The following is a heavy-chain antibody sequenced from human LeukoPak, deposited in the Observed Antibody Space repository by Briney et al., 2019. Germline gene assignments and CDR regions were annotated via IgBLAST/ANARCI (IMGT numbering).Heavy chain of an antibody. CDR1: GGSISSSSYY. J-gene: IGHJ4*02. V-gene: IGHV4-39*01. CDR2: IYYTGST. Sequence: RPSETLSLTCTVSGGSISSSSYYWGWIRQPPGKGLEWIGSIYYTGSTYYNPSLKSRVTISVDTSKNQFSLKLSSVTAADTAVYYCARGVGATYFDYWGQGTLVTVSS. D-gene: IGHD1-26*01. CDR3: ARGVGATYFDY.